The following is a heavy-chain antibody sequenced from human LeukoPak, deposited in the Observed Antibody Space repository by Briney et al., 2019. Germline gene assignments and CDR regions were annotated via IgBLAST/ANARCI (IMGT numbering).Heavy chain of an antibody. Sequence: ASVKVSCKASGHTFTTYGINWVRQAPGQGLEWMGWLSAYSGNTNYAQKLQGRVTMATDTSTSTAYMELRSLRSDDTAVYYCARSAVTMVRGVMVYDYWGQGTLVTVSS. CDR1: GHTFTTYG. V-gene: IGHV1-18*01. J-gene: IGHJ4*02. CDR3: ARSAVTMVRGVMVYDY. CDR2: LSAYSGNT. D-gene: IGHD3-10*01.